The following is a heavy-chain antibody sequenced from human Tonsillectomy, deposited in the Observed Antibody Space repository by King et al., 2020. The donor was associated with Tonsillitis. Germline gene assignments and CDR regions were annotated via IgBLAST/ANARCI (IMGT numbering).Heavy chain of an antibody. J-gene: IGHJ4*02. D-gene: IGHD5-18*01. CDR1: GFTFDDYA. CDR3: AKDRTPSQRYSYGFDD. V-gene: IGHV3-43D*03. Sequence: VQLVESGGVVVQPGGSLRLSCAASGFTFDDYAMHWVRQAPGKGLEWVSLISWDGGSTYYADSVKGRFTISRDNSKNSLYLQMNSLRAEDTALYYCAKDRTPSQRYSYGFDDWGQGTLVTVSS. CDR2: ISWDGGST.